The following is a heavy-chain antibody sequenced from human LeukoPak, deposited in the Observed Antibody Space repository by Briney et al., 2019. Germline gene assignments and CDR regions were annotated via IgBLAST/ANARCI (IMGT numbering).Heavy chain of an antibody. CDR3: ARNFVPAAMYYFDY. J-gene: IGHJ4*02. D-gene: IGHD2-2*01. CDR2: INPNSGGT. V-gene: IGHV1-2*02. CDR1: GYTFTGYY. Sequence: ASVKVSCKASGYTFTGYYMHWVRQAPGQGLEWMGWINPNSGGTNYAQKFQGRVTMTRDTSISTAYMELSRLRSDDTAVYYCARNFVPAAMYYFDYWGQGTLVTVSS.